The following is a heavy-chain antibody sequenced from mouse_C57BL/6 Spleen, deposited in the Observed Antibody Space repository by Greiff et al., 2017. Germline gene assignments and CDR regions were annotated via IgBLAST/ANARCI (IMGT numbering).Heavy chain of an antibody. CDR3: ARDDYDEYYFDY. V-gene: IGHV1-53*01. CDR1: GYTFTSYW. D-gene: IGHD2-4*01. CDR2: INPSNGGT. Sequence: QVQLQQPGTELVKPGASVKLSCKASGYTFTSYWMHWVKQRPGQGLEWIGNINPSNGGTNYNEKFKSKATLTVDKSSSTAYMQLSSLTSEDSAVXYCARDDYDEYYFDYWGQGTTLTVSS. J-gene: IGHJ2*01.